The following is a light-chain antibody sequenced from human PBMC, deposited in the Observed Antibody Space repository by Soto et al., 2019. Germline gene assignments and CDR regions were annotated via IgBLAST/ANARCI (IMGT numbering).Light chain of an antibody. CDR3: QQFNTYPALT. V-gene: IGKV1-13*02. Sequence: AIQLTQSPSSLSASVGDRVTITCRASQGISSALAWYQQKPGKSPNLLIYDVSSLESGVPSRFSGSGSGTAFTLTISSLQPEDFATYSCQQFNTYPALTFGGGTKVEIK. CDR2: DVS. CDR1: QGISSA. J-gene: IGKJ4*01.